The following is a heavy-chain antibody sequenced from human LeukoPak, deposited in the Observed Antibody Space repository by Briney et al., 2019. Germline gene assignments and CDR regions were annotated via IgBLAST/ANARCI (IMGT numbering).Heavy chain of an antibody. Sequence: ASVKVSCKASGYTFTSYYMHWVRQAPGQGLEWMGIINPSGGSTSYAQKFQGRVTMTRDTSTSTVYMELSSLRSKDTAVYYCARDGITAAALDYWGQGTLVTVSS. J-gene: IGHJ4*02. CDR2: INPSGGST. V-gene: IGHV1-46*01. D-gene: IGHD6-13*01. CDR1: GYTFTSYY. CDR3: ARDGITAAALDY.